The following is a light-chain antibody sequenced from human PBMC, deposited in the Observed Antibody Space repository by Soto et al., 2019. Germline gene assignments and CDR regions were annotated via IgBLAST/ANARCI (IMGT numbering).Light chain of an antibody. Sequence: QSVLTQPASVSGSPGQSITISCTGTSSDVGGYNYVSWYHQHPGKAPKLMIYDVSNRPSGVSNRFSGSKSGNTASLTISGLQAEDEADYYCSSYTSSSTQVVFGGGTKLTVL. CDR2: DVS. J-gene: IGLJ2*01. CDR1: SSDVGGYNY. V-gene: IGLV2-14*01. CDR3: SSYTSSSTQVV.